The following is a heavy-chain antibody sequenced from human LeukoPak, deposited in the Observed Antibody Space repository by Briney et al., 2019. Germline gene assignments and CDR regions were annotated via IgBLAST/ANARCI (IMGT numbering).Heavy chain of an antibody. CDR3: ARASYSYDINGWVPFDY. D-gene: IGHD3-22*01. J-gene: IGHJ4*02. V-gene: IGHV4-34*01. CDR1: GGSFSGYY. CDR2: INHSGST. Sequence: SETLSLTCAVYGGSFSGYYWSWIRQPPGKGLEWIGEINHSGSTNYNPSLKSRVTISVDTSKNLFSLKLNSVTAADTAVYYCARASYSYDINGWVPFDYWGQGTLVTVSS.